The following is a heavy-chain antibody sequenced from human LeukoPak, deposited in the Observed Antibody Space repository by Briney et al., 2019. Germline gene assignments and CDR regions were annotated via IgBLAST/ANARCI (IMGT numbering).Heavy chain of an antibody. J-gene: IGHJ4*02. V-gene: IGHV3-21*01. Sequence: GGSLRLSCAASGFTFSSYSMNWVRQAPGKGLGWVSSISSSSSYIYYADSVKGRFTISRDNAKNSLYLQMNSLRAEDTAVYYCARALSIFGVVKYYFDYWGQGTLVTVSS. D-gene: IGHD3-3*01. CDR1: GFTFSSYS. CDR3: ARALSIFGVVKYYFDY. CDR2: ISSSSSYI.